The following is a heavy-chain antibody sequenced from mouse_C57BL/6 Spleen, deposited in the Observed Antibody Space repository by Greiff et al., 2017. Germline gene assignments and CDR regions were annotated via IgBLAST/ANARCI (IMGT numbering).Heavy chain of an antibody. V-gene: IGHV1-26*01. D-gene: IGHD1-1*01. CDR2: INPNNGGT. J-gene: IGHJ2*01. CDR3: ARRYYGSPFDY. Sequence: VQLQQSGPELVKPGASVKISCKASGYTFTDYYMNWVKQSHGKSLEWIGDINPNNGGTSYNQKFKGKATLTVDKSSSTAYMELRSLTSEDSAVYYCARRYYGSPFDYWGQGTTLTVSS. CDR1: GYTFTDYY.